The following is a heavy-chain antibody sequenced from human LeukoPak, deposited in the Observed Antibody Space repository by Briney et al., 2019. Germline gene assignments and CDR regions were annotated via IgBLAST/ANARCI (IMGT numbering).Heavy chain of an antibody. Sequence: GSLRLPCAASGFTFSTSWMSWVRQVPGKGLEWVANIKKDGSETYYVDSVKGRFTISRDNAKNSLYLQMNSLRAEDTAMYYCAREDTAMALVDYWGQGTLVTVSS. CDR2: IKKDGSET. J-gene: IGHJ4*02. V-gene: IGHV3-7*03. CDR1: GFTFSTSW. CDR3: AREDTAMALVDY. D-gene: IGHD5-18*01.